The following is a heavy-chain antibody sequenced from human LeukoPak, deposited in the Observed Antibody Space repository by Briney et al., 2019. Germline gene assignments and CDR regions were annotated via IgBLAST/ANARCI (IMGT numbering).Heavy chain of an antibody. CDR1: GGSLRLSF. J-gene: IGHJ4*02. D-gene: IGHD3-10*01. CDR3: ARQRTDASGTYHFDY. Sequence: SETLPFTGTAPGGSLRLSFGTWFRRPPGKELKWIGFISYSGSTNYNPSLKSRVTISLDTSKNRFSLNLRSVTAADTAAYYCARQRTDASGTYHFDYWGQGTPVTVSS. V-gene: IGHV4-59*08. CDR2: ISYSGST.